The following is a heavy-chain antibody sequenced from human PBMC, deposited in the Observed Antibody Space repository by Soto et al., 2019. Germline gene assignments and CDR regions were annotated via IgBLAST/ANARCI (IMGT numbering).Heavy chain of an antibody. V-gene: IGHV1-3*01. J-gene: IGHJ4*02. Sequence: GASVKVSCKASGYTFTSYAMHWVRQAPGQRLEWMGWINAGNGNTKYSQKFQGRVTITRNTSISTAYMELSTLRSEDTAVYYCARELTMIVDNWGQGTLVTVSS. CDR2: INAGNGNT. D-gene: IGHD3-22*01. CDR3: ARELTMIVDN. CDR1: GYTFTSYA.